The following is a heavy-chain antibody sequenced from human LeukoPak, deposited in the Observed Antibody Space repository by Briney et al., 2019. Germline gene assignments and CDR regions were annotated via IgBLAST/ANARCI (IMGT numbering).Heavy chain of an antibody. CDR1: GGSFSGYY. J-gene: IGHJ5*02. Sequence: SETLSLTCAVYGGSFSGYYWSWIRQPPGKGLEWIGEINHSGSTNYNPSLKSRVTISVDTSKNQFSLKLSSVTAADTAVYYCASLYGPLTDAPNWFDPWGQGTLVTVSS. CDR2: INHSGST. CDR3: ASLYGPLTDAPNWFDP. D-gene: IGHD4-17*01. V-gene: IGHV4-34*01.